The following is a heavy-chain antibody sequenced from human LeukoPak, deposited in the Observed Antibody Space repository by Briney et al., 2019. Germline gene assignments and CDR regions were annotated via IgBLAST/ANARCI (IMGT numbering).Heavy chain of an antibody. CDR3: ARAGQIQLWYLDY. CDR1: GFTFSSYA. Sequence: QRGGSLRLSCAASGFTFSSYAMHWVRQAPGKGLEYVSAISSNGGSTYYANSVKGRFTISRDNSKNTLYLQMGSLRAEDMAVYYCARAGQIQLWYLDYWGQGTLVTVSS. J-gene: IGHJ4*02. V-gene: IGHV3-64*01. CDR2: ISSNGGST. D-gene: IGHD5-18*01.